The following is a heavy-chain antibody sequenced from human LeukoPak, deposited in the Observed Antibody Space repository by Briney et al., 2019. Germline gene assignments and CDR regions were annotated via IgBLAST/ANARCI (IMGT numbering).Heavy chain of an antibody. CDR1: GLTFRSFW. CDR2: INQDGSEK. V-gene: IGHV3-7*01. J-gene: IGHJ4*02. CDR3: ARERDGRFFDY. Sequence: GGSLRLSCAVSGLTFRSFWMSWVRQAPGKGLEWVANINQDGSEKYFVDSVRGRFTISRDNSKNSLHLQMNTLRAEDTAVYYCARERDGRFFDYWGQGTLVTVSS. D-gene: IGHD5-24*01.